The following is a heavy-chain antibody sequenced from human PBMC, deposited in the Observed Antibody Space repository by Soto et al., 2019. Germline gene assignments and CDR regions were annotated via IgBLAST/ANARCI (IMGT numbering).Heavy chain of an antibody. CDR1: GVNFSIYY. Sequence: GSLRLSCAASGVNFSIYYMSWIRQAPGKGLEWVSYISSSGSTIYYADSVKGRFTISRDNAKNSLYLQMNSLRAEDTAVYYCAREAEPYYYYMDVWGKGTTVTVSS. V-gene: IGHV3-11*01. J-gene: IGHJ6*03. CDR3: AREAEPYYYYMDV. CDR2: ISSSGSTI. D-gene: IGHD1-26*01.